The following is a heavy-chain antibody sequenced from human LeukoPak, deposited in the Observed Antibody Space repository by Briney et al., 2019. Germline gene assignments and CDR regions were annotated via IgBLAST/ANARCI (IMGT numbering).Heavy chain of an antibody. Sequence: SETLSLTCAVSGGSISIGGYSWSWIRQPPGKGLEWIGYIYHSGSTYYNPSLKSRVTISVDRSKNQFSLKLSSVTAADTAVYYCARDLSGWFDPWGQGTLVTVSS. CDR3: ARDLSGWFDP. D-gene: IGHD3-9*01. V-gene: IGHV4-30-2*01. CDR2: IYHSGST. CDR1: GGSISIGGYS. J-gene: IGHJ5*02.